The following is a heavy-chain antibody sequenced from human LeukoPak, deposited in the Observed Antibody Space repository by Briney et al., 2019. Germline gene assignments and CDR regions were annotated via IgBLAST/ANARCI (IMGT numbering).Heavy chain of an antibody. Sequence: SETLSLTCTVSGGSISSYYWSWIRQAPGKGLEWIGYLYNSGSTNYNPSLKSRVTISADTSKNQISLKLSSVTAADTAVYYCARAGGGYSYDYWGRGTLVTVSS. D-gene: IGHD5-18*01. CDR3: ARAGGGYSYDY. J-gene: IGHJ4*02. V-gene: IGHV4-59*01. CDR2: LYNSGST. CDR1: GGSISSYY.